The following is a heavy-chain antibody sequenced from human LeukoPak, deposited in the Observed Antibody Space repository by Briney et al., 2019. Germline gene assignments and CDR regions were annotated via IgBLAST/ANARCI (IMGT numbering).Heavy chain of an antibody. CDR3: ARSLGFCSSSNCQEYLQH. J-gene: IGHJ1*01. V-gene: IGHV3-53*01. CDR2: IYRSGGT. D-gene: IGHD2-2*01. Sequence: PGGSLRLSCAASGFTVSSNDMSWVRQAPGKGLEWVSVIYRSGGTYYADSVKGRFTISRDNSNNTLYLQMNSLRAEDTAVYYCARSLGFCSSSNCQEYLQHWGQGTPVTVSS. CDR1: GFTVSSND.